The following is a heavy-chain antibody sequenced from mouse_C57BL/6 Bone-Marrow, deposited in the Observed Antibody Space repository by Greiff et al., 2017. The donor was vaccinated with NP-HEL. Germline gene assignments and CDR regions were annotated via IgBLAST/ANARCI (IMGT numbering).Heavy chain of an antibody. J-gene: IGHJ2*01. CDR1: GFNIKDDY. Sequence: VQLQQSGAELVRPGASVKLSCTASGFNIKDDYMHWVKQRPEQGLEWIGWIDPENGDTEYASKFQGKATITADTSSNTAYLQLSSLTSEDTAVYYCTTPFIATVVATVDYGGQGTTLTVSS. CDR2: IDPENGDT. D-gene: IGHD1-1*01. CDR3: TTPFIATVVATVDY. V-gene: IGHV14-4*01.